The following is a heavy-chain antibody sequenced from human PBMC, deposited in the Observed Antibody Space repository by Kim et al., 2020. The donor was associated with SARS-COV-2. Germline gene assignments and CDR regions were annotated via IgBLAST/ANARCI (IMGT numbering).Heavy chain of an antibody. CDR3: AKEMYSYGYLDY. V-gene: IGHV3-9*01. CDR1: GFTFDDYA. Sequence: GGSLRLSCAASGFTFDDYAMHWVRQAPGKGLEWVSGISWNSGSIGYADSVKGRFTISRDNAKNSLYLQMNSLRAEDTALYYCAKEMYSYGYLDYWGQGTLVTVSS. CDR2: ISWNSGSI. J-gene: IGHJ4*02. D-gene: IGHD5-18*01.